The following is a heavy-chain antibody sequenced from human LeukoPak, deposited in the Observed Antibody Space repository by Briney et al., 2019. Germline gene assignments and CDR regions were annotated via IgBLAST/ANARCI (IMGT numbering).Heavy chain of an antibody. CDR3: GRHSEAESVAVPFEY. J-gene: IGHJ4*02. V-gene: IGHV4-39*01. CDR1: GASISSSVYY. CDR2: IYYSGRT. D-gene: IGHD6-19*01. Sequence: PSETLSLTCTVSGASISSSVYYWGWVRQSPGKGLEWIGSIYYSGRTFYNPSLGGRVTISVDTSKNQFFLNLRSVTAADTAMYYCGRHSEAESVAVPFEYWGQGTLVTVSS.